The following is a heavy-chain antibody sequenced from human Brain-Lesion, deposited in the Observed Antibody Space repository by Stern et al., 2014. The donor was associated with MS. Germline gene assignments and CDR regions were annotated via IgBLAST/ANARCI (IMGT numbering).Heavy chain of an antibody. D-gene: IGHD3-10*01. CDR1: GYTFTGYS. V-gene: IGHV1-2*02. CDR2: INPNSGGT. J-gene: IGHJ6*02. CDR3: ARGYYGSGRPQKGMDV. Sequence: QVQLVQSGAEVKKPGASVKVSCKASGYTFTGYSMYWVRQAPGQGLEWMGWINPNSGGTHYAQKFQGRVTMTRDTSITTAYMELSRLRSDDTAVYYCARGYYGSGRPQKGMDVWGQGTTVTVSS.